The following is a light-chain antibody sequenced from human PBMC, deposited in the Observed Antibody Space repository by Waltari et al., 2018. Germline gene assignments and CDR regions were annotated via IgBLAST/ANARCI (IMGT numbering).Light chain of an antibody. CDR1: SSNIGSNT. J-gene: IGLJ3*02. V-gene: IGLV1-44*01. CDR2: STN. CDR3: AAWDDSLNGGV. Sequence: QSVLTQPPSASGTPGQRVAISCSGSSSNIGSNTVNWYQQLPGTAPKLLTVSTNQRPSGVPDRFAGSKSGTSASLAISGLQSEDEADYYCAAWDDSLNGGVFGGGTKLTVL.